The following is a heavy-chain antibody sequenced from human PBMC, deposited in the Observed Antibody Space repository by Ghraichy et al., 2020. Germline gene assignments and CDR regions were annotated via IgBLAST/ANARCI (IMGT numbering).Heavy chain of an antibody. CDR2: IYYSGST. D-gene: IGHD1-26*01. J-gene: IGHJ4*02. Sequence: SETLSLTCTVSGGSISSSYNNWAWIRQTPGKGLEWIGSIYYSGSTYYNPSLESRVTISVDTSRNQFSLKLSSVTAADTAVSYCATSGSSLGEDYFDLWGQGTLVTVSS. CDR1: GGSISSSYNN. V-gene: IGHV4-39*01. CDR3: ATSGSSLGEDYFDL.